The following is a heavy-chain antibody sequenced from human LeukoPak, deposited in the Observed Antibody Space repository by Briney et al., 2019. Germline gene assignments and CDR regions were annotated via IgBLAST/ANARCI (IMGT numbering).Heavy chain of an antibody. D-gene: IGHD6-6*01. V-gene: IGHV4-30-2*01. CDR3: ARGAYSSSSYYYYGMDV. Sequence: PSETLSLTCAVSGGSISSGGYSWSWIRQPPGKGLEWIGYIYHSGSTYYNPSLKSRVTISVDRSKNQFSLKLSSVTAADTAVYYCARGAYSSSSYYYYGMDVWGQGTTVTVSS. CDR2: IYHSGST. J-gene: IGHJ6*02. CDR1: GGSISSGGYS.